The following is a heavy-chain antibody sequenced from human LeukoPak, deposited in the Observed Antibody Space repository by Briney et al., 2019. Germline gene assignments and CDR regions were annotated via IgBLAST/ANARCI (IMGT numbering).Heavy chain of an antibody. D-gene: IGHD4-17*01. Sequence: GGSLRLSCAASGFTFSSSAMSWVRQAPGKGLEWVSSISGSDDTTYYADSVKGRFTISRDNSKNTLYLQMNSLRAEDTAVYYCARGQGAQEVTTSRPGAFDIWGQGTMVTVSS. CDR2: ISGSDDTT. V-gene: IGHV3-23*01. CDR1: GFTFSSSA. CDR3: ARGQGAQEVTTSRPGAFDI. J-gene: IGHJ3*02.